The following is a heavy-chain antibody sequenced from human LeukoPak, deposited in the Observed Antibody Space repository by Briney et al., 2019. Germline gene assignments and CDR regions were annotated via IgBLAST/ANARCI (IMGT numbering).Heavy chain of an antibody. CDR2: IVVGSGNT. V-gene: IGHV1-58*01. CDR3: AADLPNYYDSSGYYD. D-gene: IGHD3-22*01. Sequence: ASVKVSCKASGFTFTSSAVQWVRQARVQRLKWIGWIVVGSGNTNYAQKFQERVTITRDMSTSTAYMELSSLRSEDTAVYYCAADLPNYYDSSGYYDWGQGTLVTVSS. J-gene: IGHJ4*02. CDR1: GFTFTSSA.